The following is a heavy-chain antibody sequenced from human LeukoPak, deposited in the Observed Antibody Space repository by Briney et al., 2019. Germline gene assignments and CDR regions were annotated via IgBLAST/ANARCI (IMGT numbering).Heavy chain of an antibody. J-gene: IGHJ4*02. D-gene: IGHD6-13*01. CDR1: GFTFSSYG. V-gene: IGHV3-30*02. CDR3: AKGAIAAAGTVDY. Sequence: GRSLRLSCAASGFTFSSYGMHWVRQAPGKGLEWVAFIRYDGSNKYYADSVKGRFTISRDNSKNTLYLQMNSLRAEDTAVYYCAKGAIAAAGTVDYWGQGTLVTVSS. CDR2: IRYDGSNK.